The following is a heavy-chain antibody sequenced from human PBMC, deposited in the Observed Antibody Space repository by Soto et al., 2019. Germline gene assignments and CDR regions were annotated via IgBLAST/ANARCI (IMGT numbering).Heavy chain of an antibody. Sequence: QVQLLQSGAEVQKPGASVKVSCKASGYTFSNYALHWVRQAPGQRLEWMGWINAANGNTKYSRKFQGTVTITRDTSATTAYMELSSLRSEDTAVYYCGRSLVGSTGEILYNAMDVWGQGTTVTVSS. J-gene: IGHJ6*02. D-gene: IGHD7-27*01. CDR2: INAANGNT. CDR1: GYTFSNYA. V-gene: IGHV1-3*01. CDR3: GRSLVGSTGEILYNAMDV.